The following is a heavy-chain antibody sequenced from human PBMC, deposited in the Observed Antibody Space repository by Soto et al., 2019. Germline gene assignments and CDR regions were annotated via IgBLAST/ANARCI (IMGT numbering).Heavy chain of an antibody. J-gene: IGHJ5*02. V-gene: IGHV3-7*03. D-gene: IGHD6-19*01. CDR3: ARDVAVAGNWFDP. CDR2: IKQDGSEK. CDR1: GFIFTSYW. Sequence: GGSLRLSCAASGFIFTSYWMNWVRQAPGKGLEWVANIKQDGSEKYYVDSVKGRFTISRDNAKNPLYLQMNSLRAEDTAVYYCARDVAVAGNWFDPWGQGTLVTVSS.